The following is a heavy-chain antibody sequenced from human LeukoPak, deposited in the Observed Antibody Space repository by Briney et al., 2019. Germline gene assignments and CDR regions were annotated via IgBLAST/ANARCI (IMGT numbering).Heavy chain of an antibody. D-gene: IGHD3-22*01. Sequence: PGGSLRLSCAASGFTFSSYSMNWVRQAPGKGLEWVSSISSSSSYIYYADSVKGRFTISRDNAKNSLYLQMNSLRAEDTAVYYCALNDYDSSGYYSPFDYWGQGTLVTVSS. J-gene: IGHJ4*02. CDR1: GFTFSSYS. CDR3: ALNDYDSSGYYSPFDY. V-gene: IGHV3-21*04. CDR2: ISSSSSYI.